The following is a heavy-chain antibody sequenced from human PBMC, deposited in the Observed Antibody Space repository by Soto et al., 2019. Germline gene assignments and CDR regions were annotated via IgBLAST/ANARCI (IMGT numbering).Heavy chain of an antibody. Sequence: SETLSLTCSFSGGSISTPDYYCSWIRQPPGKGLEWIGYIHYSGSTYYNPSLDSRVAISKHTSKNQFSLKLTSVTAADTAVYYCARVYYDRRFDPWGQGTQVTVSS. J-gene: IGHJ5*02. CDR1: GGSISTPDYY. CDR3: ARVYYDRRFDP. V-gene: IGHV4-30-4*01. CDR2: IHYSGST. D-gene: IGHD3-22*01.